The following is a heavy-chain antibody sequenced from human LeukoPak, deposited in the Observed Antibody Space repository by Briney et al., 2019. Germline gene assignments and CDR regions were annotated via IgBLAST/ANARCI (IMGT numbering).Heavy chain of an antibody. CDR3: ARAGLVPAYGMDV. D-gene: IGHD2-2*01. J-gene: IGHJ6*02. Sequence: PGGSLRLSCAASGFTFSSCSMNWVRQAPGKGLEWVSSISSSSSYIYYADSVKGRFTISRDNAKNSLYLQMNSLRAEDTAVYYCARAGLVPAYGMDVWGQGTTVTVSS. CDR1: GFTFSSCS. CDR2: ISSSSSYI. V-gene: IGHV3-21*01.